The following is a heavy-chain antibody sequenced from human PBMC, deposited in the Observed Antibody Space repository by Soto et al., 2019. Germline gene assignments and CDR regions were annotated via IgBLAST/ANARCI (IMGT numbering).Heavy chain of an antibody. V-gene: IGHV4-39*01. Sequence: PSETLSLTCTVSGGSISSSSYYWGWIRQPPGKGLEWIGSIYYSGSTYYNPSLKSRVTISVDTSKDQFSLKLSSVTAADTAVYYCASHAGPTNQKDNPYYYGSGSYYYEFDPWGQGTLVTVSS. J-gene: IGHJ5*02. CDR3: ASHAGPTNQKDNPYYYGSGSYYYEFDP. CDR2: IYYSGST. CDR1: GGSISSSSYY. D-gene: IGHD3-10*01.